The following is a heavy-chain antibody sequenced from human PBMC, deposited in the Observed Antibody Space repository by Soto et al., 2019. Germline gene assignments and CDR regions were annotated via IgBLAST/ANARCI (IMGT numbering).Heavy chain of an antibody. CDR2: IIPIFGTA. J-gene: IGHJ6*02. CDR1: GGTFSSYA. Sequence: QVQLVQSGAEVKKPGSSVKVSCKASGGTFSSYAISWVRQAPGQGLEWMGGIIPIFGTANYAQKFQGRVTITADESTSTGHMGASRPRSEDTGVYYCAAGTCGGDWYLYFGKDVWGQGTTVTVSS. CDR3: AAGTCGGDWYLYFGKDV. D-gene: IGHD2-21*02. V-gene: IGHV1-69*01.